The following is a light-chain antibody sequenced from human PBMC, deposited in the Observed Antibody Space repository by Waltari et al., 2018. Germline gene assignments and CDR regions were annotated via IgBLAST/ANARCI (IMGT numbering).Light chain of an antibody. CDR2: DVN. CDR1: SSDVGGYNY. CDR3: SSYTSSSLV. Sequence: QSALTQSASVSGSPGQSITISCTGTSSDVGGYNYVSWYQQPPGKAPKLMIYDVNKRPSGVSNRFSGSKSGNTASLTISGLQAEDEADYYCSSYTSSSLVFGGGTKLTVL. V-gene: IGLV2-14*01. J-gene: IGLJ2*01.